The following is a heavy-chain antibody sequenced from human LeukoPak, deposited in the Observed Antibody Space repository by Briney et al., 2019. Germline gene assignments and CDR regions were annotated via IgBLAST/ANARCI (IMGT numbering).Heavy chain of an antibody. CDR1: GGSISSGGYY. CDR3: ARGHCSSTSCPYYYYGMDV. CDR2: TYYSGST. V-gene: IGHV4-31*03. D-gene: IGHD2-2*01. J-gene: IGHJ6*02. Sequence: PSQTLSLTCTVSGGSISSGGYYWSWIRQHPGKGLEWIGYTYYSGSTYYNPSLKSRVTISVDTSKNQFSLKLSSVTAADTAVYYCARGHCSSTSCPYYYYGMDVWGQGTTVTVSS.